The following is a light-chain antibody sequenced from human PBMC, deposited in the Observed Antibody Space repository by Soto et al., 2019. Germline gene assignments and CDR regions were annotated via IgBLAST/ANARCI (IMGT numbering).Light chain of an antibody. J-gene: IGLJ2*01. CDR2: DVS. CDR1: SSDVGGYNY. CDR3: SSYTISSTSVV. Sequence: QSVLTQPASVSGSPGQSITISCTGTSSDVGGYNYVSWYQQHPGKAPKLMIYDVSNRPSGVSNRFSGSKSGNTASLTISGLQAEDEADSYCSSYTISSTSVVFGGGTKLTVL. V-gene: IGLV2-14*01.